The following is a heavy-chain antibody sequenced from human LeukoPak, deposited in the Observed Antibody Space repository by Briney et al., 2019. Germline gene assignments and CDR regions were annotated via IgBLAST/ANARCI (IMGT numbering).Heavy chain of an antibody. CDR3: ALVVATTGHFDY. Sequence: AASVKASCKPSGGTLSSYAISWVRRAPGRGLEWRGGIIPIFDTANYAQKFQGRVTITTDESTSTAYMELSSLRSEDTGVYYCALVVATTGHFDYWGQGTLVTVSS. CDR1: GGTLSSYA. D-gene: IGHD5-12*01. J-gene: IGHJ4*02. V-gene: IGHV1-69*05. CDR2: IIPIFDTA.